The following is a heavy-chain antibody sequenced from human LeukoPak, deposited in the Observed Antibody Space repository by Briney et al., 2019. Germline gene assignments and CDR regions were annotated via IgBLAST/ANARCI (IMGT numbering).Heavy chain of an antibody. CDR3: AAVGSGTGAFDY. CDR1: GGSFSGYY. V-gene: IGHV4-34*01. CDR2: INHSGST. J-gene: IGHJ4*02. D-gene: IGHD2-8*02. Sequence: PSETLSLTCAVYGGSFSGYYWSCIRQPPGKGLEWIGEINHSGSTNYNPSLKSRVTISVDTSKNQFSLKLSSVTAADTAVYYCAAVGSGTGAFDYWGQGTLVTVSS.